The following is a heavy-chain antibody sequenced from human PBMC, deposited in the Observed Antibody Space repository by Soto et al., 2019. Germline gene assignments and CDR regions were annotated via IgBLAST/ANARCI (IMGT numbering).Heavy chain of an antibody. V-gene: IGHV3-33*01. CDR2: IWYDGSNK. CDR1: GFTFSSYG. CDR3: ARDIPRNYYDSSGYPGY. D-gene: IGHD3-22*01. Sequence: GGSLRLSCAASGFTFSSYGMHWVRQAPGKGLEWVAVIWYDGSNKYYADSVKGRFTISRDNSKNTLYLQMNSLRAEDTAVYYCARDIPRNYYDSSGYPGYWGQGTLVTVSS. J-gene: IGHJ4*02.